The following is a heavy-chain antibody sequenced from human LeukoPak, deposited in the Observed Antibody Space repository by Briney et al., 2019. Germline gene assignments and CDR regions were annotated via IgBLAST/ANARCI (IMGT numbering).Heavy chain of an antibody. D-gene: IGHD2-15*01. CDR3: ASPPYCSGGSCFPFDI. J-gene: IGHJ3*02. CDR1: GGSFSGYY. V-gene: IGHV4-34*01. CDR2: INHSGST. Sequence: PSDTLSLTCAVYGGSFSGYYWSWIRQPPGKGLESIGEINHSGSTNYNPSLKSRVTISVDTSKNQFSLKLSSVTAADTAVYYCASPPYCSGGSCFPFDIWGQGTMVTVSS.